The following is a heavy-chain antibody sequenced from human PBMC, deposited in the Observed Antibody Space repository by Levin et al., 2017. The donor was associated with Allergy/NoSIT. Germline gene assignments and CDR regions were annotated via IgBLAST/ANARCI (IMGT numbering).Heavy chain of an antibody. J-gene: IGHJ4*02. V-gene: IGHV3-11*01. CDR1: GFSFSDYY. Sequence: GGSLRLSCAASGFSFSDYYMNWIRQAPGKGLEWVSYISQTGGTIYYVDSMKGRITTSRDNARNSLYLQINGLRAEDTALYYCTREGIVGATTEWGQGTLVTVSS. D-gene: IGHD1-26*01. CDR3: TREGIVGATTE. CDR2: ISQTGGTI.